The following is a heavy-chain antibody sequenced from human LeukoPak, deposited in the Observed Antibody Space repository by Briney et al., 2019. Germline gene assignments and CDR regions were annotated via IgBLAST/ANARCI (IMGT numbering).Heavy chain of an antibody. Sequence: ASVKVSCKASGYPFTSYGINWVRQATGQGLEWMGWMNPNSGKTGYAQKFQGRVTMTRDTSISTAYMELSSLGSEDTAVYYCARGGSSWPDAFDIWGQGTMVTVSS. CDR2: MNPNSGKT. CDR1: GYPFTSYG. CDR3: ARGGSSWPDAFDI. V-gene: IGHV1-8*01. D-gene: IGHD6-13*01. J-gene: IGHJ3*02.